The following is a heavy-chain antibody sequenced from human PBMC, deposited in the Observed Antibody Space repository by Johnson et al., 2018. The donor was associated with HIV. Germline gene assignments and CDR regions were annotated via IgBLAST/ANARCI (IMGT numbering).Heavy chain of an antibody. CDR1: GFTVSSNY. Sequence: LVESGGGLVQPGGSLRLSCAASGFTVSSNYMSWVRQAPGKGLEWVSVIYSGGSTYYADSVKGRFTISRDNSKNTLYLQMNSLRAEDTAVYYCDSITMIVVSKLGAFDIWGKGTMVTVSS. J-gene: IGHJ3*02. V-gene: IGHV3-66*01. CDR3: DSITMIVVSKLGAFDI. CDR2: IYSGGST. D-gene: IGHD3-22*01.